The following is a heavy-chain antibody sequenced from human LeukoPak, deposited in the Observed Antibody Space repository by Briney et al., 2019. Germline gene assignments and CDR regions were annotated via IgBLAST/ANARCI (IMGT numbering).Heavy chain of an antibody. V-gene: IGHV1-24*01. Sequence: ASVKVSCKVSGYILTELSMHWVRQAPGKGLEWVGGIDPEDGEIIYAQKFQGRVTMNDATSTDTAYMELSNLRSEDTAVYYCARAALDWGYSSSWYYFDYWGQGTLVTVSS. J-gene: IGHJ4*02. CDR1: GYILTELS. D-gene: IGHD6-13*01. CDR2: IDPEDGEI. CDR3: ARAALDWGYSSSWYYFDY.